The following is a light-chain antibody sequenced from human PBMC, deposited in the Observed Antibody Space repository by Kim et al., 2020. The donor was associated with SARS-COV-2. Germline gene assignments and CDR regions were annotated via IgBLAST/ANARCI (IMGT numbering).Light chain of an antibody. CDR1: PSVSIT. CDR3: HQYNVWPPGDT. V-gene: IGKV3-15*01. J-gene: IGKJ2*01. Sequence: SPGERDTLPCRASPSVSITLAWYQIKPGQAPRLLIYGESTRATGVTARLSCAGFGTEFTFTVNSLQSEDFAFYYCHQYNVWPPGDTFGQGTKLEI. CDR2: GES.